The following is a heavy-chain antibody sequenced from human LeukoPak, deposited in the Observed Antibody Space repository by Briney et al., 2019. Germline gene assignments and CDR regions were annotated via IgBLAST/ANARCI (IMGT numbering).Heavy chain of an antibody. D-gene: IGHD6-6*01. V-gene: IGHV4-34*01. CDR2: INHSGST. CDR1: GGSFSGYY. J-gene: IGHJ4*02. CDR3: ARHRRIAARLYYFDY. Sequence: SETLSLTCAVYGGSFSGYYWSWIRQPPGKGLEWIGEINHSGSTNYNPSLKSRVTISVDTSKNQFSLKLSSVTAADTAVYYCARHRRIAARLYYFDYWGQGTLVTVSS.